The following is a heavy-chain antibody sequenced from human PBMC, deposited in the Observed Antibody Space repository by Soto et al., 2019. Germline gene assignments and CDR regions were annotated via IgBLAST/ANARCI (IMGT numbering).Heavy chain of an antibody. Sequence: SETLSLTCAVSGGSISISNWWSWVRQPPGKGLEWIGEIYHSGSTNYNPSLKSRVTISVDKSKNQFSLKLSSVTAADTAVYYCARDGDDYGSGSYLDYWGQGTLVTVSS. J-gene: IGHJ4*02. V-gene: IGHV4-4*02. CDR2: IYHSGST. CDR3: ARDGDDYGSGSYLDY. D-gene: IGHD3-10*01. CDR1: GGSISISNW.